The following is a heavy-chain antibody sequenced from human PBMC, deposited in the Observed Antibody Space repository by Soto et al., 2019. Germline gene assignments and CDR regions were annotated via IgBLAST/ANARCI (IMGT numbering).Heavy chain of an antibody. CDR2: IRSDGTNA. Sequence: DVQLVESGGGLFQPGGSLRLSCAASGFTFSSYWMHWVRQAPGKGLVWVSRIRSDGTNAEYAGSVKGRFTISGDNAENTLYMQMNSLRVEDTAVYYCVRGDGDYHDGNGYLGRHWGQGTLVTVSS. CDR1: GFTFSSYW. CDR3: VRGDGDYHDGNGYLGRH. D-gene: IGHD3-22*01. J-gene: IGHJ4*02. V-gene: IGHV3-74*03.